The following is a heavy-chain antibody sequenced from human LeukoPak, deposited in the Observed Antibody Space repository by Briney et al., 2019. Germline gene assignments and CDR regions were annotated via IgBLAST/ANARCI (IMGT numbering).Heavy chain of an antibody. CDR2: ISDSGVTA. CDR3: ANLNAPYWGNFHY. J-gene: IGHJ4*02. CDR1: GFTFTNYA. D-gene: IGHD3-16*01. Sequence: PGGSLRLSCVASGFTFTNYAMSWVRQAPGQGLDWVSAISDSGVTAYYADSVKGRFTISRDNSKSTLYLQMNSLSAEDTAVYFCANLNAPYWGNFHYWGQGTLVTVSS. V-gene: IGHV3-23*01.